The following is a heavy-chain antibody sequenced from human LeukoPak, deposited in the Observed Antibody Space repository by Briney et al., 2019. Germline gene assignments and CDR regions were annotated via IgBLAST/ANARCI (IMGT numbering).Heavy chain of an antibody. Sequence: PGGSLRLSCAASGFTFSSYSMNWIRQAPGKGLEWVSSISSSTSYIYYADSVKGRFTISKDNAKNSLYLQMNSLRAEDTAVYYCARGRVIWDVWGSYRYGDLLNWFDPWGQGTLVTVSS. CDR2: ISSSTSYI. D-gene: IGHD3-16*02. CDR3: ARGRVIWDVWGSYRYGDLLNWFDP. V-gene: IGHV3-21*01. CDR1: GFTFSSYS. J-gene: IGHJ5*02.